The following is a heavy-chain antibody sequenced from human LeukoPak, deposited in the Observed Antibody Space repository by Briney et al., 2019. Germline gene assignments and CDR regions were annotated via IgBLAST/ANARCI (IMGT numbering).Heavy chain of an antibody. Sequence: ASVKVSCKASGGTFSSYAISWVRQAPGQGLEWMGGIIPIFGTANYAQKFQGRVTITTDESTSTAYMELSSLRSEDTAVYYCAATTVTAEYYFDYWGQGTLVTVSS. CDR3: AATTVTAEYYFDY. V-gene: IGHV1-69*05. CDR1: GGTFSSYA. D-gene: IGHD4-17*01. CDR2: IIPIFGTA. J-gene: IGHJ4*02.